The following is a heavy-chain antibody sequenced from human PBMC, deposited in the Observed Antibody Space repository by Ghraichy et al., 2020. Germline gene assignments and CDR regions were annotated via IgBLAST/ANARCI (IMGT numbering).Heavy chain of an antibody. CDR3: AKDRSGAVLVAVGTFDY. V-gene: IGHV3-23*01. CDR1: GFTFDNHA. Sequence: GGSLRLSCAASGFTFDNHAMTWVRQAPGKGLEWVSAISGSGGTTYYADSVQGRFTISRDNSNNTLYLQINSLRAEDTAIYYCAKDRSGAVLVAVGTFDYWGQGNLVLVSS. CDR2: ISGSGGTT. D-gene: IGHD2-8*02. J-gene: IGHJ4*02.